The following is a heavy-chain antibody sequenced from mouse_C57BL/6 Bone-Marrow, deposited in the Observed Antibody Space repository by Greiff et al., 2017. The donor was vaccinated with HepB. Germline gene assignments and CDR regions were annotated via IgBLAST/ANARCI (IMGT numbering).Heavy chain of an antibody. Sequence: EVQLVESGGGLVKPGGSLKLSCAASGFTFSDYGMHWVRQAPEKGLEWVAYISSGSSTIYYTDTVKGRFTISRDNATNPLFLQMTSLRSEDTAMYYCARDYGSDYWGQGTTLTGSS. CDR2: ISSGSSTI. CDR3: ARDYGSDY. V-gene: IGHV5-17*01. CDR1: GFTFSDYG. J-gene: IGHJ2*01. D-gene: IGHD1-1*01.